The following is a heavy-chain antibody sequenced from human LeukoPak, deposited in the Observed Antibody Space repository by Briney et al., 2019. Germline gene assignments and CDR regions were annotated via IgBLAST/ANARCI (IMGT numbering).Heavy chain of an antibody. D-gene: IGHD4-23*01. J-gene: IGHJ6*03. Sequence: SETQSLTCTVSGGSISSSSYYWRWIRQPPAKGLEWIGSIYYSGSTYYNPSLKIRVPISVDTSKNQFSLKLSSVNAADTAVYYCARHEASVGPLLYYYYYMDVWGKGTTVTVSS. CDR2: IYYSGST. CDR1: GGSISSSSYY. V-gene: IGHV4-39*01. CDR3: ARHEASVGPLLYYYYYMDV.